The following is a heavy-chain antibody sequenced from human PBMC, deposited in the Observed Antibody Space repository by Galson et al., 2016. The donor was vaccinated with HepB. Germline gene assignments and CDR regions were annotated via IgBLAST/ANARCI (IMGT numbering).Heavy chain of an antibody. CDR1: GFTFEKYG. J-gene: IGHJ4*02. Sequence: SLRLSCAVSGFTFEKYGVHWVRQAPGKGLDWVAVVWFDETTKYYADSVKGRFTISRDNSKNTVSLQMSGLRGEDSALYYCVKQGPAALHSPFDFWGQGTLVTVSS. CDR3: VKQGPAALHSPFDF. CDR2: VWFDETTK. D-gene: IGHD2-2*01. V-gene: IGHV3-33*01.